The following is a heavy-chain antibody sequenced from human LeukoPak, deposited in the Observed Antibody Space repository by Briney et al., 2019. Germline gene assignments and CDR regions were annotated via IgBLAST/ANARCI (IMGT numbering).Heavy chain of an antibody. CDR2: ISSSSSYI. CDR1: GFTVSSNY. D-gene: IGHD5-12*01. J-gene: IGHJ4*02. V-gene: IGHV3-21*01. Sequence: GGSLRLSCAASGFTVSSNYMSWVRQAPGKGLEWVSSISSSSSYIYYADSVKGRFTISRDNAKNSLYLQMNSLRAEDTAVYYCARAIVATNIDYWGQGTLVTVSS. CDR3: ARAIVATNIDY.